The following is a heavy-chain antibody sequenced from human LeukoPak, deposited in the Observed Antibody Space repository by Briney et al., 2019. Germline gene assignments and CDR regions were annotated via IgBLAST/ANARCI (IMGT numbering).Heavy chain of an antibody. CDR2: ICGSGGGT. J-gene: IGHJ5*02. CDR3: AGYSSSCQNWFDP. Sequence: GGSLRLSCAASGFTFSSYAMSWGRQAPGKGLGWVSAICGSGGGTYYADSVKGRFTIARENSKNTLYLQMNRLRGEDTAVYYCAGYSSSCQNWFDPWGQGTLVTVSS. D-gene: IGHD6-13*01. V-gene: IGHV3-23*01. CDR1: GFTFSSYA.